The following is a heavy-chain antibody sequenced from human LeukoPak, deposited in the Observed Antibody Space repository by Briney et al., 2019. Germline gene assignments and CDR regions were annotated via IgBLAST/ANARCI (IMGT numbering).Heavy chain of an antibody. CDR2: VSGSGSTI. J-gene: IGHJ4*02. CDR3: ARGGDSSGWLDY. Sequence: PGGSLRLSCEASGSTFSSYTMNWVRQAPGEGLEWVSYVSGSGSTIDYADSVKGRFTISRDNAKNSLYLQMNSLRAEDTAVYYCARGGDSSGWLDYWGQGTLVTVSS. D-gene: IGHD6-19*01. CDR1: GSTFSSYT. V-gene: IGHV3-48*04.